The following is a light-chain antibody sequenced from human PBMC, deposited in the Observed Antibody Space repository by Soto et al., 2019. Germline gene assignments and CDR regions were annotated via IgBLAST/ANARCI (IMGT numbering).Light chain of an antibody. CDR2: GTS. CDR3: QYYGSSVT. V-gene: IGKV3-20*01. CDR1: QSVSSRY. Sequence: DIVLTQSPVTLSLSPGASXPHSCRASQSVSSRYVAWYQQKPGQAPRLRIYGTSNRATGGIADRFSGSGSGTDFTLTISRLEPEDFAVYYCQYYGSSVTFAGGTKVDIK. J-gene: IGKJ4*01.